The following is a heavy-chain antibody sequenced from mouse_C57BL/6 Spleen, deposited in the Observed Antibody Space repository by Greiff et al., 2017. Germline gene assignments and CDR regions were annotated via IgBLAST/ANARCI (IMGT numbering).Heavy chain of an antibody. CDR3: ARDSSGAWFAY. CDR1: GYTFTSYW. CDR2: IHPNSGST. D-gene: IGHD3-2*02. Sequence: QVQLQQPGAELVKPGASVKLSCKASGYTFTSYWMHWVKQRPGQGLEWIGMIHPNSGSTNYKEKFKSKATLTVDKSSSTAYMQLSSLTSEDSAVYYCARDSSGAWFAYWGQGTLVTVSA. J-gene: IGHJ3*01. V-gene: IGHV1-64*01.